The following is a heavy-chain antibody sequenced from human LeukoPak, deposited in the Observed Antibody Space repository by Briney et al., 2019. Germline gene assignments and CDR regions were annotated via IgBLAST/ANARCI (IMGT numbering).Heavy chain of an antibody. J-gene: IGHJ4*02. CDR1: GYTFTSYG. CDR2: ISAYNGNT. CDR3: ARSGDSSGYYLPFDC. V-gene: IGHV1-18*01. D-gene: IGHD3-22*01. Sequence: APVKVSCKASGYTFTSYGISWVRQAPGQGLEWMGWISAYNGNTNYAQKLQGRVTMTTDTSTSTAYMELRSLRSDDTAVYYCARSGDSSGYYLPFDCWGQGSLVTVSS.